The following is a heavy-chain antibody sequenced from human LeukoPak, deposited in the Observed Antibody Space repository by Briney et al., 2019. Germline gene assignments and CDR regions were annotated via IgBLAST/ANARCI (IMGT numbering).Heavy chain of an antibody. CDR1: GYTFTSYA. CDR3: AREDLRGYSYGFDY. V-gene: IGHV7-4-1*02. J-gene: IGHJ4*02. D-gene: IGHD5-18*01. CDR2: INTNTGNP. Sequence: GASVKVSCKASGYTFTSYAMNWVRQAPGQGLEWMGWINTNTGNPTYAQGSTGRFVFSLDTSVSTAYLQISSLKAEDTAVYYCAREDLRGYSYGFDYWGQGTLVTVSS.